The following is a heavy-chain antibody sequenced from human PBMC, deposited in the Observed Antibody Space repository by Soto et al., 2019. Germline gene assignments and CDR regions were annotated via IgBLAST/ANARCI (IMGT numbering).Heavy chain of an antibody. CDR1: GGSISSYY. CDR2: IYYSGST. V-gene: IGHV4-59*01. D-gene: IGHD7-27*01. J-gene: IGHJ3*02. Sequence: SETLSLTCTVSGGSISSYYWSWIRQPPGKGLEWIGYIYYSGSTNYNPSLKSRVTISVDTSKNQFSLKLSSVTAADTAVYYCARDCRLTGDRAFDIWGQGTMVSVSS. CDR3: ARDCRLTGDRAFDI.